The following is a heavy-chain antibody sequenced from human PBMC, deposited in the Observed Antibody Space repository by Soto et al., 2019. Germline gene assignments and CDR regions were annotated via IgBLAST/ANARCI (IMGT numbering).Heavy chain of an antibody. CDR1: GDTFTGYA. CDR3: AIDRLIVAVAVGRMDV. D-gene: IGHD6-19*01. CDR2: DIPTFGTT. V-gene: IGHV1-69*01. J-gene: IGHJ6*02. Sequence: QVQLVQSGAEMKKPGSSVKVSCKASGDTFTGYAISWVRQAPGQGLEWMGWDIPTFGTTKYAQRFQGRVTISVDELASTAYMELSSLRPEDTALYYCAIDRLIVAVAVGRMDVWGQGTTVTVSS.